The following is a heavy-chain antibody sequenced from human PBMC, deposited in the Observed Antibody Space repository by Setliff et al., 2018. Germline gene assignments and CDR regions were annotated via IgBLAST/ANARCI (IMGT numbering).Heavy chain of an antibody. CDR1: GYPFTHQG. CDR3: ARGGYGAYHEALEI. V-gene: IGHV1-18*01. CDR2: ISAYSGDT. Sequence: GAGEKVSCKPSGYPFTHQGISWVRQAPGQGLEWMGWISAYSGDTNFIQKFHDRVTMTTDRSTSTAYMELRSLGSDDTAMYYCARGGYGAYHEALEIWGQGTRVTV. D-gene: IGHD5-12*01. J-gene: IGHJ3*02.